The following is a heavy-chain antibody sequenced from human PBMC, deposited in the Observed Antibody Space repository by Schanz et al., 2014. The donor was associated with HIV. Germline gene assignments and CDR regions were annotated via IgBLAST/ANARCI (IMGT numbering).Heavy chain of an antibody. CDR1: GFIFRNYD. CDR3: AKEKGGSWYFFDS. V-gene: IGHV3-23*01. Sequence: EVQLLESGGDQVQSGGSLRVSCAASGFIFRNYDMTWVRQAPGKGLEWVSLISAGGDNTYYPDSVKGRFVISRDNSKDTLYLQMNGLRAEDTAVYFCAKEKGGSWYFFDSWGQGTLVTVSS. D-gene: IGHD6-19*01. J-gene: IGHJ4*02. CDR2: ISAGGDNT.